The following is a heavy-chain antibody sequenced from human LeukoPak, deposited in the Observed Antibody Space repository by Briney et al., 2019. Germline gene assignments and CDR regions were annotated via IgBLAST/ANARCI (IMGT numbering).Heavy chain of an antibody. J-gene: IGHJ6*03. CDR1: GFTFSSYS. D-gene: IGHD3-22*01. V-gene: IGHV3-21*01. CDR2: ISSSSSYI. CDR3: ARDSLDYYDSRGYAYYYYMDV. Sequence: PGGSLRLSCAASGFTFSSYSMNWVRQAPGKGLEWVSAISSSSSYIYFADSVKGRFTISRDNAKNSLHLQMNSLRAEDTAVYYCARDSLDYYDSRGYAYYYYMDVWGKGTTVTVSS.